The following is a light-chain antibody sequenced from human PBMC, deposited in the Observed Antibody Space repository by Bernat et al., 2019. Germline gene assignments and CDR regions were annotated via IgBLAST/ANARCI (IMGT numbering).Light chain of an antibody. CDR1: QSVLYSSNNKNY. CDR2: WAS. J-gene: IGKJ1*01. V-gene: IGKV4-1*01. Sequence: DIVMTQSPDSLAMSLGERATINCKSSQSVLYSSNNKNYLAWYQQKPGQPPKLLIYWASTRGSGVPDRLRGSGSGTDFTLTISSLQAEDVAVYYCQQYYTFPGTFGQGTKVEIK. CDR3: QQYYTFPGT.